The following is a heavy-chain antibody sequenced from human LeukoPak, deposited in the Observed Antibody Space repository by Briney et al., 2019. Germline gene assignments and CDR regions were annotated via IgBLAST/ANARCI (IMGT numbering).Heavy chain of an antibody. D-gene: IGHD6-19*01. Sequence: PGGSLRLSCAASGFTFDDYAMHWVRQAPGKGLEWVSGISRNSGSIGYADSVKGRFTISRDNAKNSLYLQMGGLRAEDTALYYCAKGGVRYSSGWYYFDYWGQGTLVTVSS. CDR1: GFTFDDYA. CDR2: ISRNSGSI. V-gene: IGHV3-9*01. J-gene: IGHJ4*02. CDR3: AKGGVRYSSGWYYFDY.